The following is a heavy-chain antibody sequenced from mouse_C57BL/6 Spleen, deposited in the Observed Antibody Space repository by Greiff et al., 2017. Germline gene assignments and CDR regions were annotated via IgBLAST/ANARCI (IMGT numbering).Heavy chain of an antibody. CDR2: ISDGGSYT. CDR1: GFTFSSYA. CDR3: ARAGGSSGPWFAY. D-gene: IGHD3-2*02. Sequence: EVKLVESGGGLVKPGGSLKLSCAASGFTFSSYAMSWVRQTPEKRLEWVATISDGGSYTYYPDNVKGRFTISRDNAKNNLYLQMSHLKSEDTAMYYCARAGGSSGPWFAYWGQGTLVTVSA. V-gene: IGHV5-4*03. J-gene: IGHJ3*01.